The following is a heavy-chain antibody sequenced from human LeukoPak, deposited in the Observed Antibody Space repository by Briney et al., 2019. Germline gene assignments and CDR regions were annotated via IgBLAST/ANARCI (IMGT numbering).Heavy chain of an antibody. CDR2: ITRSSYI. J-gene: IGHJ3*02. D-gene: IGHD3-22*01. Sequence: GGSLRLSCAASGFTFSTYSMNWVRQAPGKGLEWVSSITRSSYIYYAASVKGRFTISRDNAKKSLYLQMNSLRAEDTAVYYCAGYVSSGRRDAFDIWGQGTMVTVSS. CDR3: AGYVSSGRRDAFDI. V-gene: IGHV3-21*01. CDR1: GFTFSTYS.